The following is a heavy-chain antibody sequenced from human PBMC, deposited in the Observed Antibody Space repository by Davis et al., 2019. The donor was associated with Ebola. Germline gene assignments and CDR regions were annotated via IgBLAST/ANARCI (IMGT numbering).Heavy chain of an antibody. Sequence: PGGSLRLSCAASGFTFSSYAMSWVRQAPGKGLEWVSAISGSGGSTYYADSVKGRFTISRDNSKNTLYLQMNSLRVEDTAVYYCARDIVGDGAPEKYWGQGTLVTVSS. V-gene: IGHV3-23*01. J-gene: IGHJ4*02. D-gene: IGHD1-26*01. CDR2: ISGSGGST. CDR3: ARDIVGDGAPEKY. CDR1: GFTFSSYA.